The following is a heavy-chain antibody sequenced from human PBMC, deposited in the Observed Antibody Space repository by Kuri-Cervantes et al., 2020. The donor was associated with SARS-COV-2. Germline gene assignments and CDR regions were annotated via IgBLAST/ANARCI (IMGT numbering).Heavy chain of an antibody. CDR1: GFTFTSYA. CDR3: ARGGGGYSGYEEY. Sequence: GESLKISCAASGFTFTSYAMSWVRLAPGKGLEWVSAISGSGDSTYYADSVKGRFTIPRDNPKNTLYLQMNRLRAEDTAIYYCARGGGGYSGYEEYWGQGSLVTVSS. CDR2: ISGSGDST. J-gene: IGHJ4*02. D-gene: IGHD5-12*01. V-gene: IGHV3-23*01.